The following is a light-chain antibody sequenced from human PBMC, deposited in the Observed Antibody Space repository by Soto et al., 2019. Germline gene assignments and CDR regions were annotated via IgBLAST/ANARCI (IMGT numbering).Light chain of an antibody. Sequence: DIQMTQSPSSVSASVGDIVTITCRASQDISSWLAWFQQRPGRAPNLLIYAASTLQSGVPSRFSGSGSGTVFTLTISSLQPEDFGTYYCQQASNFPLTFGGGTKVDIK. CDR2: AAS. CDR1: QDISSW. J-gene: IGKJ4*01. V-gene: IGKV1-12*01. CDR3: QQASNFPLT.